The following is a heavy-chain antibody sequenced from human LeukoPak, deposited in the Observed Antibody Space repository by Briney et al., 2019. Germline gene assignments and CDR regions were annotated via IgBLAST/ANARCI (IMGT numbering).Heavy chain of an antibody. CDR2: IVGSSSNI. Sequence: GGSLRLSCTASGFSFSTYSMNWVRQAPGKGLEWVSYIVGSSSNIYYADSVKGRFTISRDNAKNSLYLQMNSLRAEDTAVYYCARDRGDYGSGSYYDYWGQGTLVTVSS. D-gene: IGHD3-10*01. V-gene: IGHV3-21*01. CDR1: GFSFSTYS. J-gene: IGHJ4*02. CDR3: ARDRGDYGSGSYYDY.